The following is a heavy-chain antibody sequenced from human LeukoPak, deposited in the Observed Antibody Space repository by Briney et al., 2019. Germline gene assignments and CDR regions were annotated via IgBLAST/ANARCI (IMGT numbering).Heavy chain of an antibody. D-gene: IGHD2-21*01. V-gene: IGHV3-30-3*01. CDR2: IASDGSHT. CDR3: ARERQDTILHSGAFDI. Sequence: GRSLRLSCAASGFTFSTYFMHWVRQAPGKGLEWVADIASDGSHTFYVESVKGRFTISRDNSKNTLYLQMNSLRAEDTAAYFCARERQDTILHSGAFDIWGQGTMVTVSS. CDR1: GFTFSTYF. J-gene: IGHJ3*02.